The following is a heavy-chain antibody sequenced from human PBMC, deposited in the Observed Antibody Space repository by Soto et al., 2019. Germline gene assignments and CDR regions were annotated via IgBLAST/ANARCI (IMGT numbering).Heavy chain of an antibody. V-gene: IGHV1-69*06. Sequence: QVQLVQSGAEVKKPGSSVKISCKTSGDSFKNYAIGWVRQVPGQGLEWTGSIIPLFGTANYARMFEGRVTITAEKSTTTVYMELGSLTSEDTAVYYCARLDSTMTTFDYWGEGTLVTVSP. CDR2: IIPLFGTA. D-gene: IGHD5-18*01. J-gene: IGHJ4*02. CDR3: ARLDSTMTTFDY. CDR1: GDSFKNYA.